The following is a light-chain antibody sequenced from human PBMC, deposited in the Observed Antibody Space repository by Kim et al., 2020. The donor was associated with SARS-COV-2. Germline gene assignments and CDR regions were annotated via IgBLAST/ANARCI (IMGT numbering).Light chain of an antibody. J-gene: IGLJ2*01. V-gene: IGLV2-23*01. CDR1: SSDVGNYNL. Sequence: QSALTQPASVSGSPGQSITISCTGTSSDVGNYNLVSWYQQHPGKAPKLMIFEVNKQPSGVSHRFSGSKSGNTASLTISGLQVEDEADYYCCSSAGSRTLLFGGGTQLTVL. CDR2: EVN. CDR3: CSSAGSRTLL.